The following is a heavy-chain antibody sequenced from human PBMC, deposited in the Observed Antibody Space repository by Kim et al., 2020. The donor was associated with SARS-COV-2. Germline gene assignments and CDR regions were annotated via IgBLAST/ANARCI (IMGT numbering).Heavy chain of an antibody. V-gene: IGHV4-39*01. CDR2: IYYSGST. D-gene: IGHD6-19*01. CDR3: ARYGSSGWYGGYYYYYGMDV. Sequence: SETLSLTCTVSGGSISSSSYYRGWIRQPPGKGLEWIGSIYYSGSTYYNPSLKSRVTISVDTSKNQFSLKLSSVTAADTAVYYCARYGSSGWYGGYYYYYGMDVWGQGTTVTVSS. J-gene: IGHJ6*02. CDR1: GGSISSSSYY.